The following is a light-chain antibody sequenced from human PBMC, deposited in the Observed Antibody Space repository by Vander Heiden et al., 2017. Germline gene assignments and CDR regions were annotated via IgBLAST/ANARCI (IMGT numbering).Light chain of an antibody. CDR3: AAWDDSLNGPV. CDR2: SNN. V-gene: IGLV1-44*01. CDR1: SSNIGSNT. Sequence: QSVLTQPPSASGTPGQRVTIPCSGSSSNIGSNTVHWYQQLPGPAPKLLIYSNNQRPSGVPDRFSGSKSGTSASLAISGLQSEDEADYYCAAWDDSLNGPVFGGGTKLTVL. J-gene: IGLJ3*02.